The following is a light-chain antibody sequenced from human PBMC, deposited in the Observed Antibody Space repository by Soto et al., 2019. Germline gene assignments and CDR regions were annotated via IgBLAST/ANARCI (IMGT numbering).Light chain of an antibody. CDR2: DAS. CDR1: QYIGSA. CDR3: QQYGDRPRT. J-gene: IGKJ1*01. V-gene: IGKV3-15*01. Sequence: EVVLTQSPATLSVSPGDRATLSCRASQYIGSAVAWYHQRSGQAPRLLIFDASIRVPTTPARFSGSVSGTEFTLHISSLESEDFAVYFCQQYGDRPRTFGQGTKVEIK.